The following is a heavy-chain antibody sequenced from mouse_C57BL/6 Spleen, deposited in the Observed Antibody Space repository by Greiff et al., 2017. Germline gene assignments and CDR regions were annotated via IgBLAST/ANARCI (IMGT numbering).Heavy chain of an antibody. Sequence: VQLQQSGPELVKPGASVKMSCKASGYTFTDYNMHWVKQSHGKSLEWIGYINPTNGGTSYNQKFKGKATLTVNTSSSTAYMELRSLTSEDSAVYYCAGDYGSSYAYCFDYWGQGTTLTVAS. CDR3: AGDYGSSYAYCFDY. CDR1: GYTFTDYN. J-gene: IGHJ2*01. V-gene: IGHV1-22*01. CDR2: INPTNGGT. D-gene: IGHD1-1*01.